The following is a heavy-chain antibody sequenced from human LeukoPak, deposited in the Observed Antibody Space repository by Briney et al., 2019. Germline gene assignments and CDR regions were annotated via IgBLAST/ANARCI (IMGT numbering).Heavy chain of an antibody. CDR2: IYYSGST. J-gene: IGHJ1*01. CDR3: ARGAWYSSSWYEYFQH. CDR1: GGSISSSSYY. Sequence: SETLSLTCTVSGGSISSSSYYWGWIRQPPGKGLEWIGSIYYSGSTYYNPSLKSRVTISVDTSKNQFSLKLSSVTAADTAVYYCARGAWYSSSWYEYFQHWGQGTLVTVSS. D-gene: IGHD6-13*01. V-gene: IGHV4-39*01.